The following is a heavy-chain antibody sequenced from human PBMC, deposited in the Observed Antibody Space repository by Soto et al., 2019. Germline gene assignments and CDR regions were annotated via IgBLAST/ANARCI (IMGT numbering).Heavy chain of an antibody. D-gene: IGHD2-21*01. J-gene: IGHJ4*02. Sequence: QVQLQESGAGLVKPSETLSLTCTVSGGSISGYYWSWIRQPAGKGLEWIGRIYASGSADYNPSLNSRVTMSVDTSKNQFSLRLGSVTAADTAVYYCARENGDNSVFVHWGQGTLVTVSS. V-gene: IGHV4-4*07. CDR3: ARENGDNSVFVH. CDR1: GGSISGYY. CDR2: IYASGSA.